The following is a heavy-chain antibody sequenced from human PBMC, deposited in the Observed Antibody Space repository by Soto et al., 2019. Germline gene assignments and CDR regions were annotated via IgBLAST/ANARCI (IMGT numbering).Heavy chain of an antibody. V-gene: IGHV1-69*13. Sequence: ASVKVSCKASGYTFTSYAISWVRQAPGQGFEWMGGIIPIFGTANYAQKFQGRVTITADESTSTAYMELSSLRSEDTAVYYCARSILYDSSGYGHVSFDIWGQGTMVTVSS. J-gene: IGHJ3*02. D-gene: IGHD3-22*01. CDR3: ARSILYDSSGYGHVSFDI. CDR1: GYTFTSYA. CDR2: IIPIFGTA.